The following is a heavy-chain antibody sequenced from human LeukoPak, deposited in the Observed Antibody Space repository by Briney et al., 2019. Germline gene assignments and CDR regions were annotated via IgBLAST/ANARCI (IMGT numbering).Heavy chain of an antibody. V-gene: IGHV4-59*01. Sequence: TSETLSLTCTVSGGSISSYYWSWIRPPPGKGLEWIGYIYYSGSTNYNPSLKSRVTISVDTSKNQFSLKLSSVSAADTAVYYCARETSQKGAHYMDVWGKGTTVTISS. D-gene: IGHD3-16*01. J-gene: IGHJ6*03. CDR1: GGSISSYY. CDR3: ARETSQKGAHYMDV. CDR2: IYYSGST.